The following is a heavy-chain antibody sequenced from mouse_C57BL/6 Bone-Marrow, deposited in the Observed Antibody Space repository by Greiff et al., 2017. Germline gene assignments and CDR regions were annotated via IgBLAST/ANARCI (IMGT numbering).Heavy chain of an antibody. CDR2: IDPNSGGT. Sequence: VQLQQPGAELVKPGASVKLSCTASGYTFTSYWMHWVKQRPGRGLEWIGRIDPNSGGTKYNEKFKSKATLTVDKPSSTAYMQLSSLTSEDSAVYYCATYYSNFYYYAMDYWGQGTSVTVSS. CDR1: GYTFTSYW. J-gene: IGHJ4*01. D-gene: IGHD2-5*01. V-gene: IGHV1-72*01. CDR3: ATYYSNFYYYAMDY.